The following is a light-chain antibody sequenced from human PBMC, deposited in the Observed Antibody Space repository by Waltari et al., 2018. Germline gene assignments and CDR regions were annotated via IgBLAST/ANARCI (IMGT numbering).Light chain of an antibody. J-gene: IGKJ2*01. CDR1: QNINTY. CDR3: QQSYTTPRT. Sequence: DIQMTQSQSSLSAPVGDRVTITCRASQNINTYLNWYQQKVGRAPKLLIYATSSLQSGVPSRFSGSGSGTHFTLTINSLQPEDFATYSCQQSYTTPRTFGQGTNLEIK. V-gene: IGKV1-39*01. CDR2: ATS.